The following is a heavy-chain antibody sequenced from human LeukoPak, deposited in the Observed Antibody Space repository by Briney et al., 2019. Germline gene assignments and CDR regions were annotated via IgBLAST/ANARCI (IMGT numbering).Heavy chain of an antibody. D-gene: IGHD3-10*01. CDR3: AKSLELLWFSTYDY. CDR1: GFTFSSNA. CDR2: ISGSGGST. V-gene: IGHV3-23*01. Sequence: GGSLRLSCAASGFTFSSNAMSWVRQAPGKGLEWVSAISGSGGSTYYADSVEGRFTISRDNSKNTLYLQMNSLRAEDTAVYYCAKSLELLWFSTYDYWGQGTLVTVPS. J-gene: IGHJ4*02.